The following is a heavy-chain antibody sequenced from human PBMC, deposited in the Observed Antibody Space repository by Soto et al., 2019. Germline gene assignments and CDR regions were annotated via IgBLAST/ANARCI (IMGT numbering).Heavy chain of an antibody. Sequence: QVQLAQSAGEVKKPGASVKVSCKATGYTFIRYGIAWVRQAPGQGFEWMGWISPYNDHTVYAQKFQGTVTMNADTSTRKVYMNLRGLKSDDTAVYYCARGGYYDNSWGKLSHYGLDVWGQGTSVSVSS. V-gene: IGHV1-18*01. J-gene: IGHJ6*02. D-gene: IGHD3-16*01. CDR3: ARGGYYDNSWGKLSHYGLDV. CDR2: ISPYNDHT. CDR1: GYTFIRYG.